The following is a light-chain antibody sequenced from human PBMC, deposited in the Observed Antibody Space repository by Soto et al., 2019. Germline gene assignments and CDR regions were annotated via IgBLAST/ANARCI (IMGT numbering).Light chain of an antibody. CDR3: QHYNDYSRM. CDR2: KAS. V-gene: IGKV1-5*03. Sequence: IQMTQSPSTLSASIGDRVTITCRTRQSVDSWLAWYQQKPGKAPKLLIYKASSLQTGVPSRFSGSGSGTEFTLTISSLQPDDFATYYCQHYNDYSRMFGQGTKVEIK. CDR1: QSVDSW. J-gene: IGKJ1*01.